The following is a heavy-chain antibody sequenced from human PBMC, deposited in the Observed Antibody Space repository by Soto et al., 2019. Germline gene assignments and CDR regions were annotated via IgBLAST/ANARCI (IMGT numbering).Heavy chain of an antibody. CDR3: ARSYYYDSSGYYGFDP. CDR1: GYTFTSYG. V-gene: IGHV1-18*01. J-gene: IGHJ5*02. Sequence: QVQLVQSGAAVKKPGASVNVSCKASGYTFTSYGVSWVRQAPGQGLEWMGWISAYNGNTNYAQELQGRLTMTTDTSTSTAYMELRSRRSDDTAVYYCARSYYYDSSGYYGFDPWGQGTLVTVSS. CDR2: ISAYNGNT. D-gene: IGHD3-22*01.